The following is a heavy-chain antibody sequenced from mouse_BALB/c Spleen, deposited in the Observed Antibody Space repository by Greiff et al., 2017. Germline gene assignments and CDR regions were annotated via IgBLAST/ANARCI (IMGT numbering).Heavy chain of an antibody. CDR3: ERHENNGYYRLPWFAY. Sequence: QVQLKQSGAELVKPGASVKLPCKASGYTFTEYNIHWVKQSSGQGLEWIGWFYPGSGSIMYNEKFKDKATLTADKSSSTVYMELSRWTSEDSAVYFGERHENNGYYRLPWFAYWGQGTLVTVSA. J-gene: IGHJ3*01. CDR2: FYPGSGSI. V-gene: IGHV1-62-2*01. D-gene: IGHD2-12*01. CDR1: GYTFTEYN.